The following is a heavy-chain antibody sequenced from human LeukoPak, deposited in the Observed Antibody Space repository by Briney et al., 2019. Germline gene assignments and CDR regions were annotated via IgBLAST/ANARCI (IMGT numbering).Heavy chain of an antibody. CDR3: ARGITIFGVVDFDY. CDR1: GGSISSGDYD. J-gene: IGHJ4*02. CDR2: ISYSGST. D-gene: IGHD3-3*01. V-gene: IGHV4-30-4*08. Sequence: SQTLSLTCTVSGGSISSGDYDWSWIRQPPGKGLEWIGYISYSGSTYYNPSLKSRVTISVDTSKNQFSLKLSSVTAADTAVYYCARGITIFGVVDFDYWGQGTLVTVSS.